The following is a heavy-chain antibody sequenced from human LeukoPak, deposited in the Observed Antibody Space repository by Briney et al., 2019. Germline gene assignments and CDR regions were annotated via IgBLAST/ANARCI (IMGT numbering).Heavy chain of an antibody. D-gene: IGHD5-18*01. CDR1: GFGFSTSW. CDR3: ARDAVDTANAV. Sequence: GGSLRLSCAASGFGFSTSWMHWVRQAPGKGLVWVSHINSDGSITSYADSVKGRFTISRDNAKNTLYLQMNSLRAEDTAVYYCARDAVDTANAVWGQGTTVTVSS. V-gene: IGHV3-74*01. CDR2: INSDGSIT. J-gene: IGHJ6*02.